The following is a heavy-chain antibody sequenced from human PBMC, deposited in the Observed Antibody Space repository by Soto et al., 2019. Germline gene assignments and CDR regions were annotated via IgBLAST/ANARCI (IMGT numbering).Heavy chain of an antibody. CDR3: ARRGGRDGYNRYYFDY. CDR1: GGSISSYY. J-gene: IGHJ4*02. CDR2: IYYSGST. D-gene: IGHD5-12*01. V-gene: IGHV4-59*08. Sequence: SETLSLTCTVSGGSISSYYWSWIRQPPGKGLEWIGYIYYSGSTNYNPSLKSRVTISVDTSKNQFSLKLSSVTAADTAVYYCARRGGRDGYNRYYFDYWGQGTLVTVSS.